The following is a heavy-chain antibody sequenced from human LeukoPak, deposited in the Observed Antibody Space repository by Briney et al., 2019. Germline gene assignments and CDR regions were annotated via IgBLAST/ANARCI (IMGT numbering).Heavy chain of an antibody. CDR1: GGTFSSYA. J-gene: IGHJ3*02. CDR2: IIPILGIA. D-gene: IGHD3-22*01. CDR3: AREPNHYYDSSGPDAFDI. V-gene: IGHV1-69*04. Sequence: SVKVSCKASGGTFSSYAISWVRQAPGQGLEWMGRIIPILGIANYAQKFQGRVTITADKSTSTAYMELSSLRSEDTAVYYCAREPNHYYDSSGPDAFDIWGQGTMVTVSS.